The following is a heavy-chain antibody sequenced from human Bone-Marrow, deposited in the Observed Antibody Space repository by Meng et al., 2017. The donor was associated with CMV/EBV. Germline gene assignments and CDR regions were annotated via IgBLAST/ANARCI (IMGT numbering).Heavy chain of an antibody. CDR1: GYTFTSYY. Sequence: ASVKVSCKASGYTFTSYYMHWVRQAPGQGLEWMGIINPSGGSTSYAQKFQGRVTMTRDTSTSTVYMELSSLRSEDTAVYYCARLPGIAVAATLADYYFDYWGQGTLVTVSS. J-gene: IGHJ4*02. CDR2: INPSGGST. V-gene: IGHV1-46*01. D-gene: IGHD6-19*01. CDR3: ARLPGIAVAATLADYYFDY.